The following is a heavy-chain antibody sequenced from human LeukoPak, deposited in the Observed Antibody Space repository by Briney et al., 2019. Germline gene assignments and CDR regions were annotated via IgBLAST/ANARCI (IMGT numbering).Heavy chain of an antibody. D-gene: IGHD6-19*01. J-gene: IGHJ1*01. CDR1: GGSFSGYY. CDR3: ARGRLRLAVGQYFQH. Sequence: SETLSLTCAVYGGSFSGYYWSWIRQPPGKGLEWIGEINHSGSTNYSPSLKSRVTISVDTSKNQFSLKLSSVTAADTAVYYCARGRLRLAVGQYFQHWGQGTLVTVSP. V-gene: IGHV4-34*01. CDR2: INHSGST.